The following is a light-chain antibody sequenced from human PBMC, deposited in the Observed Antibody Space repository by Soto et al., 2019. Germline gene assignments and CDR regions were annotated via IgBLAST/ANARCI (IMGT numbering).Light chain of an antibody. Sequence: QAVVTQPPSASGTPGQRVTISCSGSSSNIGSNTVNWYRQLPGTAPKLLINSNNQRPSGVPDRFSGSKSGTSASLAISGLQSEDEADYYCAAWDDSLNGVVFGGGTKLTVL. CDR2: SNN. J-gene: IGLJ2*01. CDR1: SSNIGSNT. V-gene: IGLV1-44*01. CDR3: AAWDDSLNGVV.